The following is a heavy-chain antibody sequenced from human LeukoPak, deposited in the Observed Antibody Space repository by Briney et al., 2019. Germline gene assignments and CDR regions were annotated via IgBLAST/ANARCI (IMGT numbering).Heavy chain of an antibody. Sequence: SETLSLTCTVSGGSISGDSYYWGWIRQPPGKGLEWIGSIYYSGSTYYNPSLKSRVTISVDTSKSQISLKLRTVTAADTAMYYCARLWSGYRPPDYWGQGTLVTVSS. J-gene: IGHJ4*02. D-gene: IGHD3-3*01. CDR1: GGSISGDSYY. V-gene: IGHV4-39*01. CDR2: IYYSGST. CDR3: ARLWSGYRPPDY.